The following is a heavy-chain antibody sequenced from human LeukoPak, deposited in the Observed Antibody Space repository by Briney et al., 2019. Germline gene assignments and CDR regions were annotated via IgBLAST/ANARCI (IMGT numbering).Heavy chain of an antibody. V-gene: IGHV3-53*01. CDR1: GGSISSSIYY. Sequence: ETLSLTCIVSGGSISSSIYYWAWVRQPPGKGLEWVSVIYSGGSTYYADSVKGRFSISRDNSKNMVYLQMNSLKAEDTAMYFCARQPWAPGLYTLGQGTLVTVSS. J-gene: IGHJ5*02. CDR2: IYSGGST. D-gene: IGHD3-9*01. CDR3: ARQPWAPGLYT.